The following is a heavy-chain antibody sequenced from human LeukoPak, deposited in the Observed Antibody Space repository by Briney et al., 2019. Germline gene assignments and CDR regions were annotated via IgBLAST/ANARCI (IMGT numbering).Heavy chain of an antibody. V-gene: IGHV1-46*01. D-gene: IGHD3-16*02. Sequence: ASVKVSCKASGYTFTSYYMHWVRQAPGQGLEWMGIINPSGGSTSYAQKFQGRVTMTGDTSTSTVYMELSSLRSEDTAVYYCARDNYDYVWGSYRYRFDYWGQGTLVTVSS. J-gene: IGHJ4*02. CDR2: INPSGGST. CDR3: ARDNYDYVWGSYRYRFDY. CDR1: GYTFTSYY.